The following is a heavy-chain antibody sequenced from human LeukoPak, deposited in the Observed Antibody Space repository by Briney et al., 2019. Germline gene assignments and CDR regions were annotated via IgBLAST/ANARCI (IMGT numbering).Heavy chain of an antibody. CDR2: ISAYNGNT. D-gene: IGHD6-6*01. CDR1: GYTFTSYG. Sequence: ASVKVSCKASGYTFTSYGISWVRQAPGQGLEWMGWISAYNGNTNYAQKLQGRVTVTTDTSTSTAYMELRSLRSDDTAVYYCARDFYPRIAVGQNWFDPWGQGTLVTVSS. V-gene: IGHV1-18*01. CDR3: ARDFYPRIAVGQNWFDP. J-gene: IGHJ5*02.